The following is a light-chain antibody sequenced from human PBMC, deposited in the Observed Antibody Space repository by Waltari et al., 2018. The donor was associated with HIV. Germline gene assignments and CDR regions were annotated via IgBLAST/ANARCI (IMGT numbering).Light chain of an antibody. CDR1: NMGGKN. Sequence: SYVLTQPPSVSVAPGQTASMTCGGNNMGGKNVHWYQQKPGQAPVLLVYDNSHRPSGIPERISGSKSGNTAALTISRVEAGDEADYYCQVWDSSSDDWVFGGGTKLTVL. CDR3: QVWDSSSDDWV. V-gene: IGLV3-21*02. J-gene: IGLJ3*02. CDR2: DNS.